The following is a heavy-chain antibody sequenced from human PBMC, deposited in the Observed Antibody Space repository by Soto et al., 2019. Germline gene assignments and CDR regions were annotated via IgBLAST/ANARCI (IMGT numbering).Heavy chain of an antibody. D-gene: IGHD4-4*01. CDR2: IIPIFGTA. CDR3: ARYDYNGYYFDY. V-gene: IGHV1-69*06. Sequence: ASVKVSCKASGGTFSSYAISWVRQAPGQGLEWMGGIIPIFGTANYAQKFQGRVTITADTSTTTVYMELSSLKSEDTAVYYCARYDYNGYYFDYWGQGTLVTVSS. CDR1: GGTFSSYA. J-gene: IGHJ4*02.